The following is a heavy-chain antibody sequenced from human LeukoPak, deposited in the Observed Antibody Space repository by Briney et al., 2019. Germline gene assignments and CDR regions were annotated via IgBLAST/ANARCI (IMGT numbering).Heavy chain of an antibody. J-gene: IGHJ4*02. CDR1: GYTFTSYD. Sequence: ASVKVSCKASGYTFTSYDINWVRQATGQGLEWMGWVNPNSGNTGYAQKFQGRVTMTRDTSISTAYMELSRLRSDDTAVYYCARMTYYYDSSGYYYVDYWGQGTLVTVSS. CDR2: VNPNSGNT. CDR3: ARMTYYYDSSGYYYVDY. D-gene: IGHD3-22*01. V-gene: IGHV1-8*01.